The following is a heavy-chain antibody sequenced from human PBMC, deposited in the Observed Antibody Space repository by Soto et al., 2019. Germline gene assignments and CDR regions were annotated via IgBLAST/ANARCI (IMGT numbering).Heavy chain of an antibody. CDR1: GASVSSGDYY. V-gene: IGHV4-61*03. D-gene: IGHD3-22*01. CDR2: IYFSGAT. J-gene: IGHJ4*02. Sequence: QVQLQEAGPGLVKPSETLALNCSVSGASVSSGDYYWSWIRQPPGQGLEWIGYIYFSGATSYDPSLKRRVSISIDTFKNHFSLKLKSVTAADTAVYYCVIVHADDSSGYYLDYWGQGLLVSVSS. CDR3: VIVHADDSSGYYLDY.